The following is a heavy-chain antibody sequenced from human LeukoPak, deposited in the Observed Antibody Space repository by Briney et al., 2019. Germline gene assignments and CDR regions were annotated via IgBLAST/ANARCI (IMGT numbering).Heavy chain of an antibody. D-gene: IGHD3-10*01. J-gene: IGHJ3*02. CDR1: GFTLSNYW. CDR2: INTDESST. CDR3: ARKGNALDI. V-gene: IGHV3-74*01. Sequence: GGSLRLSCAASGFTLSNYWMHWVRQAPGKGLVWVSRINTDESSTSYADSVKGRFTISRDNAKNTLYLQMNSLRAEDTAVYYCARKGNALDIWGQGTMVTVSS.